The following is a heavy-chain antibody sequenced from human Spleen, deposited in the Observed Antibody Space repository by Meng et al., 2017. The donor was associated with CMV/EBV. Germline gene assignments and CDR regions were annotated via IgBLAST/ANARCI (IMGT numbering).Heavy chain of an antibody. J-gene: IGHJ6*02. D-gene: IGHD2-2*02. CDR3: ARDKCSSTSCYSNYLYYYGMDV. V-gene: IGHV3-11*04. CDR1: GGSISSSSYY. CDR2: ISSTGTTM. Sequence: LSLTCTVSGGSISSSSYYWGWIRQPPGKGLEWVSYISSTGTTMYYADSVKGRFTISRDNAKNSLYLQMSSMRVEDTAVYYCARDKCSSTSCYSNYLYYYGMDVWGQGTTVTVSS.